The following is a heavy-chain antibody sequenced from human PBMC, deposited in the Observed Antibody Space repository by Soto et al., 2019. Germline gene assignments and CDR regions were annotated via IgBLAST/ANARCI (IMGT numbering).Heavy chain of an antibody. CDR2: IYSTGNT. Sequence: SETLSLTCTVSGDSIRSSSYWGWIRQPPGKGMEWIGSIYSTGNTYYNPSLNSQVTISVDTSKNQFSLNVISVTAADTAVYYCRRSSRYSTDVWGQGTTVT. V-gene: IGHV4-39*01. CDR3: RRSSRYSTDV. CDR1: GDSIRSSSY. J-gene: IGHJ6*02. D-gene: IGHD6-13*01.